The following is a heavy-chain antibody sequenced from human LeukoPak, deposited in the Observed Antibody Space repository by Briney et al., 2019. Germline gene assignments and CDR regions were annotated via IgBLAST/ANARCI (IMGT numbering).Heavy chain of an antibody. CDR2: ISGSGGST. D-gene: IGHD1-26*01. CDR1: GFTLSSYA. V-gene: IGHV3-23*01. Sequence: GGSLRLSCAASGFTLSSYAMRRVRQAPGKVLEWVSAISGSGGSTYYAHSVKGRFTISRDNSKNTLYLQMNSLRAEDTAVYYCAKVIVEATGYFDYWGQGTLVTVSS. CDR3: AKVIVEATGYFDY. J-gene: IGHJ4*02.